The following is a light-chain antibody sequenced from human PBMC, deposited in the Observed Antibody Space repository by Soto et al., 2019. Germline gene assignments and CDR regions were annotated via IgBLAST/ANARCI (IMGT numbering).Light chain of an antibody. CDR1: KLGDKY. J-gene: IGLJ1*01. Sequence: SYELTQPPSVSVSPGQTAIITCSGDKLGDKYACWYQQKPGQSPVLVIYQDSKRPSGIPERFSGSNSGNTATLTISGTQAMDEADYYCKAWDSSTYVFGTGTKVTVX. CDR2: QDS. V-gene: IGLV3-1*01. CDR3: KAWDSSTYV.